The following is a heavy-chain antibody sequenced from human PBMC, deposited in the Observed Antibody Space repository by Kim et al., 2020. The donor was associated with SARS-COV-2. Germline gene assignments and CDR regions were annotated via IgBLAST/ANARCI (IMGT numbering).Heavy chain of an antibody. V-gene: IGHV3-11*06. D-gene: IGHD6-13*01. J-gene: IGHJ4*02. Sequence: KGRFTISRDNDRNSLFLQMNSLRAEDTAVYYCARGGIKGAPGVRRLDNWGQGSLVTVSS. CDR3: ARGGIKGAPGVRRLDN.